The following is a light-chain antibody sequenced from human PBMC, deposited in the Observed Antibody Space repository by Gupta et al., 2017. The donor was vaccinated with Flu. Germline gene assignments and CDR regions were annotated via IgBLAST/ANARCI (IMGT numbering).Light chain of an antibody. CDR3: HQYGSPFT. J-gene: IGKJ4*01. CDR1: QSVSSTY. Sequence: PGTLSLSPGERATLSCRASQSVSSTYLAWYQQKPGQAPRVLIYGASSRATGIPDRFSGSGSGTDFTLTISRLEPEDFAVYYCHQYGSPFTFGGGTKVEIK. V-gene: IGKV3-20*01. CDR2: GAS.